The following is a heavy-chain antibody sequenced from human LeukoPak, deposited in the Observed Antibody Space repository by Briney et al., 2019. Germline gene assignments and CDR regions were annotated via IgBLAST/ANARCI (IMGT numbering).Heavy chain of an antibody. CDR2: FDPEDGET. D-gene: IGHD3-10*01. CDR3: ATLHYYGPEGPFDY. J-gene: IGHJ4*02. CDR1: GYTLTELS. Sequence: ASVKVSCKVSGYTLTELSMHWVRQAPGKGLEWMGGFDPEDGETIYAQKFQGRVTMTEDTSTDTAYMELSSLRSEDTAVYYCATLHYYGPEGPFDYWGQGTLVTVSS. V-gene: IGHV1-24*01.